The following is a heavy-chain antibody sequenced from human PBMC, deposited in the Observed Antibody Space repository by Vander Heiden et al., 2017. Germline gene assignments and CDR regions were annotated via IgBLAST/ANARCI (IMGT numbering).Heavy chain of an antibody. CDR2: IKADGSEK. Sequence: EGQVVESGGGLVQPGGSLRLSCAASGFNFRFFWMNWVRQAPGKGLEWVANIKADGSEKYYEDSVKGRFTISRDNAKSSLYLQMNSLTVEDTAVYYCTTGHYATYRSQGTLVIVSS. CDR3: TTGHYATY. J-gene: IGHJ4*02. D-gene: IGHD4-17*01. V-gene: IGHV3-7*01. CDR1: GFNFRFFW.